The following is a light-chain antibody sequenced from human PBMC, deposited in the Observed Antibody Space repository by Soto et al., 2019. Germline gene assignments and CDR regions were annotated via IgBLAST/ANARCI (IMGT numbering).Light chain of an antibody. CDR2: SAS. Sequence: DIQMTQSPASLSASVGERVTITCRASQTISSYLNWYQQKPGAAPKLLIYSASTLQTGVPSRFSGSGFGTDYTLTSSSLQPVAFAICYRQQNFRTPHTFGQGTKVDI. CDR1: QTISSY. V-gene: IGKV1-39*01. CDR3: QQNFRTPHT. J-gene: IGKJ2*01.